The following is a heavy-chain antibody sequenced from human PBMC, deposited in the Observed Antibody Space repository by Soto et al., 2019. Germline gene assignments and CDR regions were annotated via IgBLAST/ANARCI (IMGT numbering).Heavy chain of an antibody. CDR2: ISYDGSNK. J-gene: IGHJ4*02. V-gene: IGHV3-30*06. Sequence: GGSLRLSCATSGFTFSSYGIHWVRQAPGKGLEWVAVISYDGSNKYYADSVKGRFTISRDNSKNTLYLQMNSLRAEDTAVYYCARFYDSGSFYKGDYWGQGTLVTVSS. D-gene: IGHD3-10*01. CDR1: GFTFSSYG. CDR3: ARFYDSGSFYKGDY.